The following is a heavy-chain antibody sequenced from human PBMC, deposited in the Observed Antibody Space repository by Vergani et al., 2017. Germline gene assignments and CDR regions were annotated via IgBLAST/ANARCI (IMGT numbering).Heavy chain of an antibody. CDR2: LSTTGGA. V-gene: IGHV4-59*02. CDR3: AGDTHSWQRADR. D-gene: IGHD6-13*01. Sequence: QAQLQESGPGLVKPSETLSLTCHVFGVSVTDYNCNWICQAPGKGLEWIGALSTTGGATHASHNPSLKGPVSISVDTSKSQFSLRLTSVTAADSAIYYCAGDTHSWQRADRWGQGLLVSVSS. J-gene: IGHJ5*02. CDR1: GVSVTDYN.